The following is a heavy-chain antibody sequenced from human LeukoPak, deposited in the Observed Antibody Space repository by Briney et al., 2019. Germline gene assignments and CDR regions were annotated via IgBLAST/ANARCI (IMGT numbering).Heavy chain of an antibody. CDR2: IYYSGST. J-gene: IGHJ6*02. D-gene: IGHD6-13*01. Sequence: PSETLSLTCTVSGGSISSGGYYWSWIRQHPGKGLEWIGYIYYSGSTYYNPSLKSRVTISVDTSKNQFSLKLSSVTAADTAVYYCARDQPLKYAAAGPYYYYYGMDVWGQGTTVTVSS. CDR1: GGSISSGGYY. V-gene: IGHV4-31*03. CDR3: ARDQPLKYAAAGPYYYYYGMDV.